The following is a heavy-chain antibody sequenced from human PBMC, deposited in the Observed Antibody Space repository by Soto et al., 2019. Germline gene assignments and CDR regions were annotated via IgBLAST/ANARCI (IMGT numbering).Heavy chain of an antibody. D-gene: IGHD1-1*01. CDR1: GFTFSNYA. CDR2: TSYDGNNE. J-gene: IGHJ4*02. CDR3: AKDKGVFNWATSYFDY. V-gene: IGHV3-30*18. Sequence: PGGSLRLSCAASGFTFSNYAMHWVRQAQGKGLEWVALTSYDGNNEYYTDSVKGRFTISRDNSKNTLFLQMNSPRPEDTAVYYCAKDKGVFNWATSYFDYWGQGALVTVSS.